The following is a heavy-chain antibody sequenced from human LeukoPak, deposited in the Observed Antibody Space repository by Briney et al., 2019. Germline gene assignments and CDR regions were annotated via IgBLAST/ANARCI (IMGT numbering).Heavy chain of an antibody. CDR1: GGSITTYY. CDR3: ARRPTYYYGSGSRNHYFDY. D-gene: IGHD3-10*01. J-gene: IGHJ4*02. CDR2: IYYSGST. Sequence: SETLSLTCTVSGGSITTYYWTWIRQPAGKGLEWIGYIYYSGSTNYNPSLKSRVTISVDTSKNQFSLKLSSVTAADTAVYYCARRPTYYYGSGSRNHYFDYWGQGTLVTVSS. V-gene: IGHV4-59*12.